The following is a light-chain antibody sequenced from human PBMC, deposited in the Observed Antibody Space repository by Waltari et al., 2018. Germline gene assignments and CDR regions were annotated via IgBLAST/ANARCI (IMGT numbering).Light chain of an antibody. Sequence: QSALTQPRSVSGSPGQSVTISCTGTSSDVGSYNYVSWYQHHPGKAPKLLIHDVTKRPSGLPDRFSGSKSGNTASLTISGLQAEDEADYYCCSYAGTNTFVVFGGGTKLTVL. CDR1: SSDVGSYNY. CDR2: DVT. J-gene: IGLJ2*01. CDR3: CSYAGTNTFVV. V-gene: IGLV2-11*01.